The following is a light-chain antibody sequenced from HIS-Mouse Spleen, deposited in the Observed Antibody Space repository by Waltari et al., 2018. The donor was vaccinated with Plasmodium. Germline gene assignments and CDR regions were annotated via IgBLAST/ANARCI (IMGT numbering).Light chain of an antibody. V-gene: IGKV3-15*01. Sequence: EIVMTQSPATLSVSPGERATLSCRASQSVSSNLAWYQQKPGQAPRLLIDGASTRATGIPARVSGSGSGTEFTLTTSSMQSEECAVYYCQQYNNWPYTFGQGTKLEIK. J-gene: IGKJ2*01. CDR2: GAS. CDR1: QSVSSN. CDR3: QQYNNWPYT.